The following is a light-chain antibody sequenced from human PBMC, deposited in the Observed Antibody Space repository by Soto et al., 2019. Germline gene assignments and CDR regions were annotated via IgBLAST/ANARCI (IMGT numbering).Light chain of an antibody. CDR2: GAS. CDR3: QYSNDFPLT. Sequence: EKVMTQSPATLSVSPGERVTLSCRASQSVVTNLAWYQQKPGQAPRLLISGASTRATGIPDRFIGSGSGTECTLAMARLQSEDFAVYYCQYSNDFPLTFAQGTKVEIK. J-gene: IGKJ1*01. V-gene: IGKV3-15*01. CDR1: QSVVTN.